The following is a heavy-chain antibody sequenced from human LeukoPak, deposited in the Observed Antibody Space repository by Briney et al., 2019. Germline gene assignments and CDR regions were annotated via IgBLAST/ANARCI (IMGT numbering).Heavy chain of an antibody. D-gene: IGHD4-17*01. CDR2: IHTNGNT. J-gene: IGHJ4*02. V-gene: IGHV3-66*01. CDR3: ARDVDYGDYGDY. CDR1: GFTVSSNS. Sequence: PGGSLRLSCAASGFTVSSNSMSWVRQAPGKGLEWVSAIHTNGNTYYADYVKGRFTISRDNSKSTLYLQMNSLRVEDTAFYYCARDVDYGDYGDYWGQGTLVTVSS.